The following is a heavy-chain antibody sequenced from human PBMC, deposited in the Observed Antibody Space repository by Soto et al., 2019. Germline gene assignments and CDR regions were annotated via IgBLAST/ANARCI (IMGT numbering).Heavy chain of an antibody. Sequence: KVSCKASGFTFTSSAVQWVRQARGQRLEWIGWIVVGSGNTNYAQKFQERVTITRDMSTSTAYMELSSLRSEDTAVYYCAAERIAAAGNYYYYGMDVWGQGTTVTVSS. D-gene: IGHD6-13*01. J-gene: IGHJ6*02. CDR2: IVVGSGNT. CDR1: GFTFTSSA. CDR3: AAERIAAAGNYYYYGMDV. V-gene: IGHV1-58*01.